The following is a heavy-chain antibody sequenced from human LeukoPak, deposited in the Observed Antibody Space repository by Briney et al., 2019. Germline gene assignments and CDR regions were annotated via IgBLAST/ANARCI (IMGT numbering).Heavy chain of an antibody. CDR2: IYSGGST. Sequence: GGSLRLSCAASGLTVSNNYMKWVRQAPGKGLEWVSLIYSGGSTYYADSVKGRFTISRDNSKNTMYLQMNSLRAEDTAVYYCARDSYGIQFDYWGQGTLVTVSS. D-gene: IGHD5-18*01. V-gene: IGHV3-53*01. J-gene: IGHJ4*02. CDR3: ARDSYGIQFDY. CDR1: GLTVSNNY.